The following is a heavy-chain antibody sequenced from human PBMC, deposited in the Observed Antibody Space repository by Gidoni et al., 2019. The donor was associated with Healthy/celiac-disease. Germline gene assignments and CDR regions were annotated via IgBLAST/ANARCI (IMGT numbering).Heavy chain of an antibody. Sequence: QVQLVESGGGVVQHGRSLRLSCAASGFTFSSYALSWVRQAPGKGLEWVAVISYDGSNKYYADSVKGRFTISRDNSKNTLYLQMNSLRAEDTAVYYCARDRFWGCSSTSCYDGLYFDYWGQGTLVTVSS. J-gene: IGHJ4*02. V-gene: IGHV3-30-3*01. CDR2: ISYDGSNK. D-gene: IGHD2-2*01. CDR1: GFTFSSYA. CDR3: ARDRFWGCSSTSCYDGLYFDY.